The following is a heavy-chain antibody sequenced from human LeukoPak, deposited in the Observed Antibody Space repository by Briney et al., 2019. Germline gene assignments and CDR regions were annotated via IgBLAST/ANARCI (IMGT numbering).Heavy chain of an antibody. CDR3: VREVTMVRGVITFYHYNGMDV. V-gene: IGHV1-18*04. Sequence: ASVKVSCKASGYTFTSYYMHWVRQAPGQGLEWMGWISAYNGYTNYAQNFQGRVTMTTDASTSTAYMELRSLRSDDTAVYYCVREVTMVRGVITFYHYNGMDVWGQGTAVTVSS. CDR2: ISAYNGYT. D-gene: IGHD3-10*01. CDR1: GYTFTSYY. J-gene: IGHJ6*02.